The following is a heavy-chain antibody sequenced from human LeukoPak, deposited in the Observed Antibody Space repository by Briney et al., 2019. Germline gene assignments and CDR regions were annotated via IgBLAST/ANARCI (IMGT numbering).Heavy chain of an antibody. V-gene: IGHV4-38-2*02. CDR2: IYHRGST. CDR3: ARGAEYYAIWRGYAGYSDY. D-gene: IGHD3-3*01. Sequence: SETLSLTCTVSGYSISNGYYWGWIRQPPGKGPEWVGSIYHRGSTYYNPSLTSRVTISLDRSKKKFSLKLTSVTAADTAVYFCARGAEYYAIWRGYAGYSDYWGQGISVTVSS. CDR1: GYSISNGYY. J-gene: IGHJ4*02.